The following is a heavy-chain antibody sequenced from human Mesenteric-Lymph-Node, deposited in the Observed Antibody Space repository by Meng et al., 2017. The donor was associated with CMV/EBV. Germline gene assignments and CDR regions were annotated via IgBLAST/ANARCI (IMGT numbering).Heavy chain of an antibody. J-gene: IGHJ6*02. Sequence: GESLKISCAASGFTFSSHSMNWVRQAPGKGLEWVSSISSSSGYIYYADSVKGRFTISRDNAKNSLYLQMNSLRAEDTAVYYCVRDRRDDFWSGYYMETYYDYGMDVWGQGTTVTVSS. CDR2: ISSSSGYI. V-gene: IGHV3-21*01. D-gene: IGHD3-3*01. CDR3: VRDRRDDFWSGYYMETYYDYGMDV. CDR1: GFTFSSHS.